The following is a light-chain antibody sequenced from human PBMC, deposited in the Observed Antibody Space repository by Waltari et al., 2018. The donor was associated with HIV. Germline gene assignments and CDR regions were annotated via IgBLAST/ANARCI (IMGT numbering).Light chain of an antibody. CDR3: ATWDDSLNGVV. CDR2: SNT. CDR1: SSNIGSNT. J-gene: IGLJ2*01. V-gene: IGLV1-44*01. Sequence: QSVLTQPPSASGTPGQRVTISCSGSSSNIGSNTVNWYQQLPGTTPKVLIYSNTQRPSGVPDRFSGSKSGTSASRAISGLQAEEEADYYCATWDDSLNGVVFGGGTTLTGL.